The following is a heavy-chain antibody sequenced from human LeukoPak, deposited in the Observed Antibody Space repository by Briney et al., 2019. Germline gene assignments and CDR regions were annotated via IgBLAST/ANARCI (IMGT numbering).Heavy chain of an antibody. J-gene: IGHJ5*02. CDR1: GGSISSSNW. D-gene: IGHD1-26*01. CDR3: ARHGSGWELYPSWFDP. CDR2: IYLRGNT. Sequence: PSGTLSLTCAISGGSISSSNWWTWVRQPPGKGLEWVGAIYLRGNTTYNPSLESRATISVDESTTQLSLRLESVTAAATAVYYCARHGSGWELYPSWFDPWGQGTLVTVSS. V-gene: IGHV4-4*02.